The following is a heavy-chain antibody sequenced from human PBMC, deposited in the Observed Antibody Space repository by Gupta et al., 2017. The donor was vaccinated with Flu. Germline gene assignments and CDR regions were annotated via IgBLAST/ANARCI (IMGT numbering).Heavy chain of an antibody. CDR1: GFSLSTSGVG. Sequence: QITLKESGPTLVKPTQTLTLTCTFSGFSLSTSGVGVGWIRQPPGKALEWLALIYWDDDKRYSPSLKSRLTITKDTSKNQVVLTMTNMDPVDTATYYCAHRIAAAGKYYYGMDVWGQGTTVTVSS. D-gene: IGHD6-13*01. J-gene: IGHJ6*02. V-gene: IGHV2-5*02. CDR3: AHRIAAAGKYYYGMDV. CDR2: IYWDDDK.